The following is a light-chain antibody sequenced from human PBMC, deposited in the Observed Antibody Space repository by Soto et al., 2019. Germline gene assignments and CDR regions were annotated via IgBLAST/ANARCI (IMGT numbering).Light chain of an antibody. CDR2: DAS. CDR3: QQYGSSPST. J-gene: IGKJ4*01. Sequence: CPSTLSFSPRARATLSCRASQSVSSYLAWYQQKPGQAPRLLIYDASNRATGIPARFSGSGSGTDFTLTIIRLEPEDFAVYYCQQYGSSPSTSGGRTKVDI. V-gene: IGKV3-20*01. CDR1: QSVSSY.